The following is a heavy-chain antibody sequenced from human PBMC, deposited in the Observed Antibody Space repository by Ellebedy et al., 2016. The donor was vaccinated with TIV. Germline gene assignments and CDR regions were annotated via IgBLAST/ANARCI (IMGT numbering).Heavy chain of an antibody. Sequence: ASVKVSCXASGGTFSSYAINWVRQATGQGLEWMGWMNPNSGNTGYAQKFQGRVTMTRNTSISTAYMELSSLRSEDTAVVYCARGGVGDYVWGSYRPTVDYWGQGTLVTVSS. CDR2: MNPNSGNT. J-gene: IGHJ4*02. D-gene: IGHD3-16*02. CDR1: GGTFSSYA. V-gene: IGHV1-8*02. CDR3: ARGGVGDYVWGSYRPTVDY.